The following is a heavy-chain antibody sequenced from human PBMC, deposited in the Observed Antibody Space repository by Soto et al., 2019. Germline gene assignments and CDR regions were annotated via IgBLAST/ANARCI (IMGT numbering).Heavy chain of an antibody. V-gene: IGHV3-21*01. CDR3: TRVGEQIVPGFDY. CDR2: ISSSSSYI. Sequence: EVQLVESGGGLVKPGGSLRLSCAASGFTFSSYSMNWVRQAPGKGLEWVSSISSSSSYIYYADSVKGRFTISRDNAQNSLALQMNSLRAEDTAVYYCTRVGEQIVPGFDYWGQGTLVTVSS. CDR1: GFTFSSYS. D-gene: IGHD6-6*01. J-gene: IGHJ4*02.